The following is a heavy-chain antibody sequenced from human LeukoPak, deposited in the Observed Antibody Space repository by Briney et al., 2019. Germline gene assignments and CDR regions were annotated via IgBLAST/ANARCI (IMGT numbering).Heavy chain of an antibody. D-gene: IGHD5-12*01. CDR3: ARQGGVATTFDY. CDR1: GGSISSSSYY. Sequence: PSETLSLTCTVSGGSISSSSYYWNWIRRPPGKGLEWIGYIYYSGSTNYNPSLKSRVTISVDTSENQFSLKLNSVTAADTAVYYCARQGGVATTFDYWGQGTLVTVSS. J-gene: IGHJ4*02. V-gene: IGHV4-61*05. CDR2: IYYSGST.